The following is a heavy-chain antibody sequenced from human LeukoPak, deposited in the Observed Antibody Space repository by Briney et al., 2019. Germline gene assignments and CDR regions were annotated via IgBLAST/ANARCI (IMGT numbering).Heavy chain of an antibody. Sequence: GRSLRLSCAASGFTFSNYWMDWVRQSPGKGLEWVANIKEDGSDKYYVDSVKGRFTISRDNAKNSLYLQMNSLRAEDTAVYYCARNSGWFRFDYWGQGTLVTVSS. CDR3: ARNSGWFRFDY. D-gene: IGHD6-19*01. V-gene: IGHV3-7*03. J-gene: IGHJ4*02. CDR2: IKEDGSDK. CDR1: GFTFSNYW.